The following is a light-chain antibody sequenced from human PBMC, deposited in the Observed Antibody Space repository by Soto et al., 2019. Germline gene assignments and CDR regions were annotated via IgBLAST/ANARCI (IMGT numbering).Light chain of an antibody. J-gene: IGKJ1*01. V-gene: IGKV3-20*01. Sequence: EIVLIQSPATLSLSPGERATLSCRASQSVSSSLAWYQQNPGQAPRLLIHGASSRATGIPDRFSGSGSGTDFTLTISRLEPEDFAVYYCQQYGGSPRTFGQGTKVDIK. CDR3: QQYGGSPRT. CDR2: GAS. CDR1: QSVSSS.